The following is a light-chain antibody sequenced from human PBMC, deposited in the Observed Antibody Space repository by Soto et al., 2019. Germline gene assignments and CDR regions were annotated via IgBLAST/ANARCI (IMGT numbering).Light chain of an antibody. J-gene: IGLJ1*01. Sequence: QSALTQPASVSGSPGQSITISCTGISSDVGNYNLVSWYQQYPGRAPKLIIYEGSKRPSGVSNRFSGSKSGNTASLTISGLQAEDEADYYCCSYAGSSTSVFGTGTKVPVL. CDR2: EGS. CDR1: SSDVGNYNL. CDR3: CSYAGSSTSV. V-gene: IGLV2-23*01.